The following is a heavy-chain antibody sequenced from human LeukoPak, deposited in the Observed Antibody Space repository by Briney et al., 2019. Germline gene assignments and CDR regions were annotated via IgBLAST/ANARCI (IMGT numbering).Heavy chain of an antibody. Sequence: ASVKVSCKASGGTFSSYAISWVRQAPGQGLEWMGGIIPIFGTANYAQKFQGRVTNTADESTSTAYMELSSLSSEDTAVYYCARGGMITFGGVIVEYYFDYWGQGTLVTVSS. D-gene: IGHD3-16*02. CDR3: ARGGMITFGGVIVEYYFDY. J-gene: IGHJ4*02. CDR2: IIPIFGTA. V-gene: IGHV1-69*13. CDR1: GGTFSSYA.